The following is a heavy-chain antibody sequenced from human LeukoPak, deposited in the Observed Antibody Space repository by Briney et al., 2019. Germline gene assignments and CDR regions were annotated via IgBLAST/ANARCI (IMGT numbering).Heavy chain of an antibody. Sequence: HPGGSLRLSCAASGFTFSSYWMSWVRQAPGKGLEWVANIKQDGSEKYYVDSLKGRFTISRDNAKNSLYLQMNSLRAEDTAVYYCARVLRFLEWLLFDYWGQGTLVTVSS. CDR2: IKQDGSEK. CDR3: ARVLRFLEWLLFDY. V-gene: IGHV3-7*01. CDR1: GFTFSSYW. D-gene: IGHD3-3*01. J-gene: IGHJ4*02.